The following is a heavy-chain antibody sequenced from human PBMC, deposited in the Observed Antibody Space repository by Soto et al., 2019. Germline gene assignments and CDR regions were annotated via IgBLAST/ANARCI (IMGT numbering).Heavy chain of an antibody. Sequence: SETLSLTCTVSGGSISSYYWSWIRQPAGKGLEWIGYIYYSGSTNYNPSLKSRVTISVDTSKNQFSLKLSSVTAADTAVYYCAGGFGELMSNWFDPWGQGTLVTVSS. CDR2: IYYSGST. J-gene: IGHJ5*02. D-gene: IGHD3-10*01. CDR1: GGSISSYY. V-gene: IGHV4-59*01. CDR3: AGGFGELMSNWFDP.